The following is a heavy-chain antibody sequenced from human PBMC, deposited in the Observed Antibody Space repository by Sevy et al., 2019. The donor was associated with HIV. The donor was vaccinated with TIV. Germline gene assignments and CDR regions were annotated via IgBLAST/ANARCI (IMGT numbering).Heavy chain of an antibody. Sequence: GGSLRLSCTASGFTFSDYAMSWVRQAPGKGLEWVGFIKTKTYGGTTEYAASVKRGFIISRDDSKNIAHLQMNSMKTEDTAVYYWSRGVYGSGWFYFDYWGQGTLVTVSS. J-gene: IGHJ4*02. CDR3: SRGVYGSGWFYFDY. CDR2: IKTKTYGGTT. CDR1: GFTFSDYA. D-gene: IGHD6-19*01. V-gene: IGHV3-49*04.